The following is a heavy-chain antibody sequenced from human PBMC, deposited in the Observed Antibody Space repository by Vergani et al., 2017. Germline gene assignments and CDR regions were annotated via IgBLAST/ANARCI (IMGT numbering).Heavy chain of an antibody. D-gene: IGHD2-21*01. CDR3: VRVLHTSYILGAFDI. Sequence: QVQLQESGPGLVKPSETLSLTCTVSGGSISSYYWSWIRQPPGKGLEWIGYIYYSGSTNYNPSLKSRVTISVDTSRGRFSLNLRSVTTSDTAVYYCVRVLHTSYILGAFDIWGQGIKVTVSS. V-gene: IGHV4-59*08. CDR1: GGSISSYY. CDR2: IYYSGST. J-gene: IGHJ3*02.